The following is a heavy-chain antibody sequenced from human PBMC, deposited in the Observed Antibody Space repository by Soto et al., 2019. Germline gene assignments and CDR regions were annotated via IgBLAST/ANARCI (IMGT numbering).Heavy chain of an antibody. CDR2: IYHTGSA. D-gene: IGHD2-8*01. CDR1: GGSISSSSYY. CDR3: ATTGGDCTQGVCYDY. Sequence: SETLSLTCTVSGGSISSSSYYWGWIRQPPGEGLEWIGNIYHTGSAYYNPSLKSRLTMSADMSNNQFSLKLYSVTAADTAVYYCATTGGDCTQGVCYDYWGQGTLVTVSS. J-gene: IGHJ4*02. V-gene: IGHV4-39*01.